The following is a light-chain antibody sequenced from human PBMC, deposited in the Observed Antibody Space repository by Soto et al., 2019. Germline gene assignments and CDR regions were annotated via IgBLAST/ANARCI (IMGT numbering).Light chain of an antibody. V-gene: IGKV1-17*02. J-gene: IGKJ1*01. CDR1: QGIGNA. Sequence: ASQGIGNALGWYQQKPGKAPKLLIYDASTLQSGVPSRYSGIVFRTEFTLTISYVLSEDLATYSCQQYASYYSGTFDQGTKVDIK. CDR2: DAS. CDR3: QQYASYYSGT.